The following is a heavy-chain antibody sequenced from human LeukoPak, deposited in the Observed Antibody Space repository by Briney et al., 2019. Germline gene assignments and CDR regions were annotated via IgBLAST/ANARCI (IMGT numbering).Heavy chain of an antibody. CDR2: IRYDGSNK. CDR3: AKDAYYYGSGSYYLYYYYYMDV. J-gene: IGHJ6*03. D-gene: IGHD3-10*01. Sequence: GGSLRLSCAAYGFTFSSYGRHWLRQAQGKGLEWVAFIRYDGSNKYYADSVKGRFTISRDNSKNTLYLQMNSLRAEDTAVYYCAKDAYYYGSGSYYLYYYYYMDVWGKGTTVTVSS. CDR1: GFTFSSYG. V-gene: IGHV3-30*02.